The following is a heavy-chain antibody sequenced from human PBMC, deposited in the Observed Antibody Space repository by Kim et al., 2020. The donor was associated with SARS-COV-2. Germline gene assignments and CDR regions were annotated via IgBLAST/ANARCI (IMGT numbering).Heavy chain of an antibody. CDR2: IYYSGST. CDR1: GGSISSSSYY. Sequence: SETLSLTCTVSGGSISSSSYYWGWIRQPPGKGLEWIGSIYYSGSTYYNPSLKSRVTISVDTSKNQFSLKLSSVTAADTAVYYCARELRPANCGGDCYYYYYYYGMDVWGQGTTVTVSS. V-gene: IGHV4-39*07. CDR3: ARELRPANCGGDCYYYYYYYGMDV. D-gene: IGHD2-21*02. J-gene: IGHJ6*02.